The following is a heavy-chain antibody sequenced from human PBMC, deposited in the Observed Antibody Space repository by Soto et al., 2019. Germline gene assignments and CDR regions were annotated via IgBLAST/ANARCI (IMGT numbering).Heavy chain of an antibody. CDR1: GLTYSSHV. D-gene: IGHD2-15*01. J-gene: IGHJ5*02. CDR3: ARGVVDTNVVFKWVDP. Sequence: QVQLVQSGPEVKRPGSSVKVSCEASGLTYSSHVISWVRQAPGQGLEWMGGIIPLFGIPHYAQKFQARLTITADKSTSTAYMELSSLRSEDTAVYYCARGVVDTNVVFKWVDPWGQGTLGTVSS. V-gene: IGHV1-69*17. CDR2: IIPLFGIP.